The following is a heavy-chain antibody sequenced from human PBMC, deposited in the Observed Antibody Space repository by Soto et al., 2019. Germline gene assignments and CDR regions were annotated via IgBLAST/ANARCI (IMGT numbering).Heavy chain of an antibody. CDR3: AKGIISSCWYRY. CDR2: ISGSGGST. V-gene: IGHV3-23*01. CDR1: GFTFSSYA. J-gene: IGHJ4*02. D-gene: IGHD6-19*01. Sequence: EVQLLESGGGLVQPGGSLRLSCAASGFTFSSYAMSWVRQAPGKGLEWVSAISGSGGSTYYADSVKGRFTISRDNSKNTLYMQVNSLRAEDTAVYYCAKGIISSCWYRYWGQGTLVTVSS.